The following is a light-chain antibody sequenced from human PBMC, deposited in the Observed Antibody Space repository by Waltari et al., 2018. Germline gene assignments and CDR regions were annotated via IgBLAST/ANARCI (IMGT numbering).Light chain of an antibody. Sequence: QSVLTQPPSASGTPGQTVTIPCSGCHSNIPTNTVCWYQQVPETAPNLLLYRNNQRPSGVPDRFSGSKSGTSASLAISGLRSGDEADYYCAAWDDSLSGWVFGGGTKLTVL. V-gene: IGLV1-47*01. CDR3: AAWDDSLSGWV. CDR2: RNN. CDR1: HSNIPTNT. J-gene: IGLJ3*02.